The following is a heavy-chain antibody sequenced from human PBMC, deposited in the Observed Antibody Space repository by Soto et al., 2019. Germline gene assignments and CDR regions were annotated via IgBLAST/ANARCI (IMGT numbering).Heavy chain of an antibody. CDR3: ARGLRNYYDRSGLHY. CDR1: EFTFSNYE. CDR2: ISYTGSTI. Sequence: GGSLRLSCVGSEFTFSNYEMNWVRQAPGKGLEWVSYISYTGSTIYYADSVRGRFTISRDNSKNSLYLQMNSLRAEDTAVYYCARGLRNYYDRSGLHYWGQGTLVTGSS. J-gene: IGHJ4*02. D-gene: IGHD3-22*01. V-gene: IGHV3-48*03.